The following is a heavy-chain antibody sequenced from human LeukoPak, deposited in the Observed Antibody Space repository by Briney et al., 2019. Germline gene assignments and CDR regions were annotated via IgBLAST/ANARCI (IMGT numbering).Heavy chain of an antibody. V-gene: IGHV1-8*01. Sequence: ASVKVSCKASGYTFTTYGLNWVRQATGQGPEWMGWMNPNSGNTGYAQKFQGSVTMTRNISITTAYMELSNLTSEDTAVYYCARRIRGAPTDYWGQGTLVTVSS. CDR3: ARRIRGAPTDY. J-gene: IGHJ4*02. CDR1: GYTFTTYG. CDR2: MNPNSGNT. D-gene: IGHD3-10*01.